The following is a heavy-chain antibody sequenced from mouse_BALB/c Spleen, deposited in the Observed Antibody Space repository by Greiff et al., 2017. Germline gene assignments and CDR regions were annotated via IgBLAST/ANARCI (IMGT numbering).Heavy chain of an antibody. CDR2: IDPENGDT. J-gene: IGHJ3*01. CDR3: NAGWLLQAWFAY. D-gene: IGHD2-3*01. V-gene: IGHV14-4*02. CDR1: GFNIKDYY. Sequence: EVQLVESGAELVRSGASVKLSCTASGFNIKDYYMHWVKQRPEQGLEWIGWIDPENGDTEYAPKFQGKATMTADTSSNTAYLQLSSLTSEDTAVYYCNAGWLLQAWFAYWGQGTLVTVSA.